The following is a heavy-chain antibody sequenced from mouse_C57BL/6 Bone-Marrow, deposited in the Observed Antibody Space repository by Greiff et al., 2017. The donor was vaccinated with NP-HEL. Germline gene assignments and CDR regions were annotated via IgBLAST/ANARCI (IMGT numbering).Heavy chain of an antibody. Sequence: EVQLVESGGGLVQPGESLKLSCESNEYEFPSHDMSWVRKTPEKRLELVAAINSDGGSTYYPDTMEGRFIISRDNTKKTLYLQMSSLRSEDTALYYCARQRTTVVPYYAMDYWGQGTSVTVSS. V-gene: IGHV5-2*01. CDR1: EYEFPSHD. CDR2: INSDGGST. J-gene: IGHJ4*01. CDR3: ARQRTTVVPYYAMDY. D-gene: IGHD1-1*01.